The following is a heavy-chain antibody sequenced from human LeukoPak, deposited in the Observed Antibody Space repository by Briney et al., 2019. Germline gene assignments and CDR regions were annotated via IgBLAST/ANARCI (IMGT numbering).Heavy chain of an antibody. CDR3: ARRVQSGSYYVRVLDS. V-gene: IGHV4-39*01. J-gene: IGHJ4*02. Sequence: PSETLSLTCTVSGGSVRRSTYQWGWIRQPPGKGLEWIGSVYHSGSTSYNPSLKSRVTISVDTSKMQFSLEVTSVTAADTAVYYCARRVQSGSYYVRVLDSWGQGTLVIVSS. CDR1: GGSVRRSTYQ. D-gene: IGHD3-10*01. CDR2: VYHSGST.